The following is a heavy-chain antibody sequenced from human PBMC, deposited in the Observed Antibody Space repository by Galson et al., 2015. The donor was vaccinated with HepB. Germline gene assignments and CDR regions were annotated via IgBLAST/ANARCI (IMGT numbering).Heavy chain of an antibody. D-gene: IGHD3-10*01. V-gene: IGHV3-23*01. Sequence: SLRLSCAASGFTFSTYAMSWVRQAPGKGLEWVSGLSGSGGSTYYADSVKGRFTISRDNSKNTLYLQMNSLRAEDTAVYFCAKYRGSGSFRDYYMDVWGKGTTVTVPS. CDR1: GFTFSTYA. CDR3: AKYRGSGSFRDYYMDV. CDR2: LSGSGGST. J-gene: IGHJ6*03.